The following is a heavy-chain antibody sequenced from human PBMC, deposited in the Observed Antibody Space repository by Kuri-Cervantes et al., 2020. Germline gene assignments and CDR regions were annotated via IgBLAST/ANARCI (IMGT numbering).Heavy chain of an antibody. CDR3: ARGAGSSGWYLQWFDP. J-gene: IGHJ5*02. CDR1: GGSISTYY. D-gene: IGHD6-19*01. V-gene: IGHV4-59*01. CDR2: ISYSGST. Sequence: SETLSLTCSVSGGSISTYYWNWIRQPPGKGLEWIGYISYSGSTNYNPSLKSRVTISVDTSKNQFSLKLSSVTAADTAVYYCARGAGSSGWYLQWFDPWGQGTLVTVSS.